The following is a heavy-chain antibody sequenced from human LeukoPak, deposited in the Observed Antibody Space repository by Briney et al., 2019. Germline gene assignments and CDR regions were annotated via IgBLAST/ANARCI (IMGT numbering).Heavy chain of an antibody. CDR1: GYSFTSYW. CDR3: AKTYSSSQTPRVDLNAFDI. CDR2: IYPGDSDT. D-gene: IGHD6-6*01. J-gene: IGHJ3*02. V-gene: IGHV5-51*01. Sequence: GESLKISCKGSGYSFTSYWIGWVRQMPGKGLEWMGFIYPGDSDTRYSPSFQGQVTISADKSISTAYLQWSSLKASDTAMYYCAKTYSSSQTPRVDLNAFDIWGQGTMVTVSS.